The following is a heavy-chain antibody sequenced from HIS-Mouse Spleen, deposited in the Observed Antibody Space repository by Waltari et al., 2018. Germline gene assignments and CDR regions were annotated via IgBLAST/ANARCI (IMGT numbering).Heavy chain of an antibody. V-gene: IGHV4-39*07. Sequence: QLQLQESGPGLVKPSETLSLTGPVPGGSISSSSYHRGWIRQPPGKGLEWIGSIYYSGSTYYNPSLKSRVTISVDTSKNQFSLKLSSVTAADTAVYYCAREIPYSSSWYDWYFDLWGRGTLVTVS. CDR1: GGSISSSSYH. CDR2: IYYSGST. CDR3: AREIPYSSSWYDWYFDL. J-gene: IGHJ2*01. D-gene: IGHD6-13*01.